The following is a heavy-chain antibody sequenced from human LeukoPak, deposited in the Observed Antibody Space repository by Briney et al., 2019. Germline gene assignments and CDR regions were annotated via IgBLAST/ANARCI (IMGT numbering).Heavy chain of an antibody. CDR3: ARFVAAAGLLDS. CDR2: IYYSGST. CDR1: GGSISSYY. V-gene: IGHV4-59*08. J-gene: IGHJ4*02. Sequence: SETLSLTCTVAGGSISSYYWSWIRQPPGKGLEWIGYIYYSGSTNYNPSLKSRVTISVDTSKNQFSLKLSSVTAADTAVYYYARFVAAAGLLDSWGQGTLVTVSS. D-gene: IGHD6-13*01.